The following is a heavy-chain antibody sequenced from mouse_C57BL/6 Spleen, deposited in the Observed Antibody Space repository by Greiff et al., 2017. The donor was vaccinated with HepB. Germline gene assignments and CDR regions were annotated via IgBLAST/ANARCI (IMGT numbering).Heavy chain of an antibody. V-gene: IGHV1-82*01. CDR3: AREKANFDY. CDR2: IYPGDGDT. CDR1: GYAFSSSW. Sequence: VKLQESGPELVKPGASVKISCKASGYAFSSSWMNWVKQRPGKGLEWIGRIYPGDGDTNYNGKFKGKATLTADKSSSIAYMQLSSLTSEDSAVYFCAREKANFDYWGQGTTLTVSS. J-gene: IGHJ2*01.